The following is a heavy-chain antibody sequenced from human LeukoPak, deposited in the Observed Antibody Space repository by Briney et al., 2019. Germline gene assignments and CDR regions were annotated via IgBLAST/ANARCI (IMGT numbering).Heavy chain of an antibody. CDR2: VTGTGHRS. Sequence: GGSLRLSCAVSGFNLNNYAMSWVRQAPGKGLEWVATVTGTGHRSYYADSVKGRFTISRDTSSNAVYLQINGLRVEDTAIYYCTKDPKYCTSTVCHSDYLQYWGQGTLVTVSS. V-gene: IGHV3-23*01. J-gene: IGHJ4*02. CDR3: TKDPKYCTSTVCHSDYLQY. D-gene: IGHD6-6*01. CDR1: GFNLNNYA.